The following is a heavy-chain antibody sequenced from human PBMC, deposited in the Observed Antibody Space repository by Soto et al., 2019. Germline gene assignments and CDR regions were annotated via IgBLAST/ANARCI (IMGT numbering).Heavy chain of an antibody. CDR3: ASRGYSYGRIDY. D-gene: IGHD5-18*01. CDR1: GGSISGSSYY. Sequence: SETLSLTCTVSGGSISGSSYYWGWIRQPPGKGLEWIGSIYYSGSTYYNPSLKSRVTISVDTSKNQFSLKLSSVTAADTAVYYCASRGYSYGRIDYWGQGTLVTVSS. CDR2: IYYSGST. J-gene: IGHJ4*02. V-gene: IGHV4-39*01.